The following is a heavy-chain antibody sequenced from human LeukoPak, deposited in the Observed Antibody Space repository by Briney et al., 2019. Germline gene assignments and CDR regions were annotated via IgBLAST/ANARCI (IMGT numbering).Heavy chain of an antibody. D-gene: IGHD6-13*01. J-gene: IGHJ3*02. V-gene: IGHV1-18*01. CDR2: ISAYNGNT. CDR3: ARDQGAAAGSRQGAEFDI. Sequence: SVKVSCKASGYTFTSYGISWVRQAPGQGLEWMGWISAYNGNTNYAQKLQGRVTMTTDTSTSTAYMELRSLRSDDTAVYYCARDQGAAAGSRQGAEFDIWGQGTMVTVSS. CDR1: GYTFTSYG.